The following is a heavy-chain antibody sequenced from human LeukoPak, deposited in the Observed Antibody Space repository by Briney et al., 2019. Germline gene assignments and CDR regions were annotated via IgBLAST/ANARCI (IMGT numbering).Heavy chain of an antibody. D-gene: IGHD5-24*01. CDR2: IFPGDSDT. Sequence: GESLKISCKGSGYIFTSYWIGWARQMPGKGLEWMGIIFPGDSDTRYSPSFQGQVTISADKSISTAYLQWSSLKASDTAMYYCARPYRRDGYNRNAFDIWGQGTMVTVSS. CDR3: ARPYRRDGYNRNAFDI. V-gene: IGHV5-51*01. J-gene: IGHJ3*02. CDR1: GYIFTSYW.